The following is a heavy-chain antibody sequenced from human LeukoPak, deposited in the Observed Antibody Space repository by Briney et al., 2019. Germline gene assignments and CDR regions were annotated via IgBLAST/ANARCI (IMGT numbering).Heavy chain of an antibody. CDR1: GFIVSNNY. V-gene: IGHV3-53*01. D-gene: IGHD1-26*01. CDR2: LHSGGST. CDR3: AREASGSYFHH. Sequence: GGSLRLSCAASGFIVSNNYMSWVRQAPGKGLEWVSVLHSGGSTYYADSVKGRFTISRDNSKNTVHLQMNRLRAEDMAVYYCAREASGSYFHHWGQGTLVTVSS. J-gene: IGHJ1*01.